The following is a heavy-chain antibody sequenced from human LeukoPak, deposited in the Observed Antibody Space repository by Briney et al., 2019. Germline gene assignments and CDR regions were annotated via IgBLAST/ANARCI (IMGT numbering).Heavy chain of an antibody. CDR1: GYTFTGYY. J-gene: IGHJ3*02. Sequence: GASVKVSCKASGYTFTGYYIHWVRQAPGQGLEWMGWMNPDSGGTNYAQKFQGRVTMTRDTSISTAYMELSRLRSDDTAVFYCARARGRATSQYNAFDIWGQGTMVTVSS. CDR2: MNPDSGGT. CDR3: ARARGRATSQYNAFDI. V-gene: IGHV1-2*02. D-gene: IGHD2/OR15-2a*01.